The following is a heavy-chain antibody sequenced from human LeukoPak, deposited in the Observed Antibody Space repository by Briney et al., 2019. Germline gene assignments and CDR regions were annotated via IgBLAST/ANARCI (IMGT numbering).Heavy chain of an antibody. Sequence: GRSLRLSCTASGFTFSSHAMHWVRQAPGKGLEWVALISYDGSNKYYADSVKGRFTISRDNSKNTLYLQMNSLRAEDTAVYYCARGVRVWGTYRYSGYAFDIWGQGTMVTVSS. CDR2: ISYDGSNK. D-gene: IGHD3-16*02. CDR1: GFTFSSHA. J-gene: IGHJ3*02. CDR3: ARGVRVWGTYRYSGYAFDI. V-gene: IGHV3-30*04.